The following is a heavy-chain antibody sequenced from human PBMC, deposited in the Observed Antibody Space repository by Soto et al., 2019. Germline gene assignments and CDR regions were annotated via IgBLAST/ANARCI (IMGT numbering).Heavy chain of an antibody. CDR1: GGFTSTNNW. V-gene: IGHV4-4*02. CDR2: AYHSGST. Sequence: PSETLSLTCAVSGGFTSTNNWWSWVRQPPGKGLEWIGDAYHSGSTEYNPSLKSRVSISVDKSKNQISLKLTSATAADTAVYYCARSPPSSYYGGSGTFDYWGQRTLVTVPS. D-gene: IGHD3-10*01. CDR3: ARSPPSSYYGGSGTFDY. J-gene: IGHJ4*02.